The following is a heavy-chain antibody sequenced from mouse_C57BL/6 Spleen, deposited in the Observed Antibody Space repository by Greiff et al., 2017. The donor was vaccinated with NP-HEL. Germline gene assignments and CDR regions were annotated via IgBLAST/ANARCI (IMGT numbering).Heavy chain of an antibody. Sequence: EVKLVESGGGLVQPGGSLSLSCAASGFTFTDYYMSWVRQPPGKALEWLGFIRNKANGYTTEYSASVKGRFTISRDNSQSILYLQMNALRAEDSATYYCARSYYYGSSPGWFAYWGQGTLVTVSA. J-gene: IGHJ3*01. CDR3: ARSYYYGSSPGWFAY. D-gene: IGHD1-1*01. V-gene: IGHV7-3*01. CDR1: GFTFTDYY. CDR2: IRNKANGYTT.